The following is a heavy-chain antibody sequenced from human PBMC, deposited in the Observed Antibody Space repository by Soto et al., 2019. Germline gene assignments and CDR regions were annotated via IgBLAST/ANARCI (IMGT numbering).Heavy chain of an antibody. CDR3: ASSGWYPQAYYYYYYGIDV. V-gene: IGHV1-46*01. D-gene: IGHD2-15*01. CDR2: INPSGGST. J-gene: IGHJ6*02. Sequence: ASVKVSCKASGYTFTSYYMHWVRQAPGQGLEWMGIINPSGGSTSYAQKFQGRVTMTRDTSTSTVYMELSSLRSEDTAVYYCASSGWYPQAYYYYYYGIDVWGQGTTVTVSS. CDR1: GYTFTSYY.